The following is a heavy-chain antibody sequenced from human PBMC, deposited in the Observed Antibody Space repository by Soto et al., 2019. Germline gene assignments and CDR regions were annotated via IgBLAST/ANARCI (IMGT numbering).Heavy chain of an antibody. V-gene: IGHV3-23*01. Sequence: GALRLSCAASGFTFRNHAMNWVRQAPGKGLEWVSSISYSGDSSYFADSVKGRFTVSRDNSRSTLYLQMSSLRAEDTAVYYCAKSDGTTRGYYYYMDVWGKGTTVTVSS. CDR1: GFTFRNHA. CDR2: ISYSGDSS. D-gene: IGHD1-1*01. CDR3: AKSDGTTRGYYYYMDV. J-gene: IGHJ6*03.